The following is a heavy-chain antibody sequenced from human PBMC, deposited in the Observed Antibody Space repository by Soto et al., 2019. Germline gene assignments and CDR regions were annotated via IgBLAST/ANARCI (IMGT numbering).Heavy chain of an antibody. D-gene: IGHD1-26*01. CDR2: RNPNEGDT. Sequence: QAQLVQSGAEAKRPGTSVKVSCKVSGYTFTNYFHWIRQAPGQGLGWMGWRNPNEGDTEYARKFQVRVTLTRATSITTAYMELISLTSADTAVYSCARENGSYVDWGQGTLVTVSS. CDR3: ARENGSYVD. J-gene: IGHJ4*02. V-gene: IGHV1-2*02. CDR1: GYTFTNY.